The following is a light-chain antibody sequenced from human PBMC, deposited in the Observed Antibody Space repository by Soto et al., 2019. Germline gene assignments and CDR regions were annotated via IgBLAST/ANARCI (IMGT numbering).Light chain of an antibody. CDR2: DVS. CDR1: QNIGLS. V-gene: IGKV1-5*01. CDR3: QQYDYSRT. Sequence: DIQMTQSPSTLSASVGDRVTLTCRASQNIGLSLAWFQQKPGKAPKLLIFDVSNLESGVPSRFSGGGSGTDFTLTISSLHSDDFATYYCQQYDYSRTFGRGTKVDIK. J-gene: IGKJ1*01.